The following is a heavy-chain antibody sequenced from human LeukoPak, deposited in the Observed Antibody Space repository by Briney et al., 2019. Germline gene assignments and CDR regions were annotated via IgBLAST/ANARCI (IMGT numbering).Heavy chain of an antibody. CDR2: ISAYNGNT. CDR1: GYTFTSYG. J-gene: IGHJ4*02. V-gene: IGHV1-18*01. CDR3: ARDEDYGDYEPLDY. Sequence: ASVQVSCKASGYTFTSYGISWVRQAPGQGLEWMGWISAYNGNTNYAQKLQGRVTMTTDTSTSTAYMELRSLRSDDTAVYYCARDEDYGDYEPLDYWGQGTLVTVSS. D-gene: IGHD4-17*01.